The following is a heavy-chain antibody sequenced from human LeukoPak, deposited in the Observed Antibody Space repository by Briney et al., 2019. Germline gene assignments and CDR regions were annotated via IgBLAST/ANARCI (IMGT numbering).Heavy chain of an antibody. CDR1: GYTFTNYY. D-gene: IGHD2-21*01. CDR2: INPSGGST. Sequence: GASVKVSCKASGYTFTNYYMHWVRQAPGQGLEWMGIINPSGGSTSYAQQFQGRVTMTRDTSTSTVYMELSSLRSEDTAIYYCARGGRLVQYYFDYWGQGTLVTVSS. V-gene: IGHV1-46*01. J-gene: IGHJ4*02. CDR3: ARGGRLVQYYFDY.